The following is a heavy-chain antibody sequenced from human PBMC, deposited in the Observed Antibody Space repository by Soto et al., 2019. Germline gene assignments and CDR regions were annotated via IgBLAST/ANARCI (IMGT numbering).Heavy chain of an antibody. CDR2: ISYDGSNK. J-gene: IGHJ6*02. V-gene: IGHV3-30*18. CDR3: AKDAAIFGVVIDPYYYYGMDV. Sequence: QVQLVESGGGVVQPGRSLRLSCAASGFTFSSYGMHWVRQAPGKGLEWVAVISYDGSNKYYADSVKGRFTISRDNSKNTLYLQMNSLRAEETAVYYCAKDAAIFGVVIDPYYYYGMDVWGQGTTVTVSS. CDR1: GFTFSSYG. D-gene: IGHD3-3*01.